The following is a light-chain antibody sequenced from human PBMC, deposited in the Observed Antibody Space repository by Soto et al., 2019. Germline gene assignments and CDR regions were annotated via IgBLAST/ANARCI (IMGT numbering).Light chain of an antibody. CDR3: EQYKSYPWT. Sequence: DIHMTQSPSTLSASVGDRVTITCRASQSISSWLAWYQQKPGKAPKLLIYKASSLESGVPSRFSGSGSGTDFTLTISSLQPDDFATYYCEQYKSYPWTFGQGTKVEI. V-gene: IGKV1-5*03. CDR1: QSISSW. J-gene: IGKJ1*01. CDR2: KAS.